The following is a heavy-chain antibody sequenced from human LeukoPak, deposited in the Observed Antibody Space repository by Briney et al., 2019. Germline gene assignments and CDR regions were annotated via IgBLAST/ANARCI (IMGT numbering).Heavy chain of an antibody. CDR3: ARNWKTYYFDY. Sequence: SETLSLTCAVSGGSISSGGYYWSWIRQPAGKGLEWIGRIYTSGSTNYNPSLKSRVTMSVDTSKNQFSLKLSSVTAADTAVYYCARNWKTYYFDYWGQGTLVTVSS. CDR1: GGSISSGGYY. CDR2: IYTSGST. D-gene: IGHD1-1*01. V-gene: IGHV4-61*02. J-gene: IGHJ4*02.